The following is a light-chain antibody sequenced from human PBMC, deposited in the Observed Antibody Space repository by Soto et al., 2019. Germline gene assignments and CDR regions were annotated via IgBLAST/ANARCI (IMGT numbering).Light chain of an antibody. CDR1: QSVLHSGGKTY. Sequence: DSVMTQTPLSLSVSPGQPASVSCMSSQSVLHSGGKTYLYWFLQKSGQPPHLLIYEVSNRFSGLPDMFSGSVSGTDFPLKISRVEAEDVGVYYCMQSGQLPITFGQGTRLEMK. J-gene: IGKJ5*01. CDR3: MQSGQLPIT. V-gene: IGKV2D-29*01. CDR2: EVS.